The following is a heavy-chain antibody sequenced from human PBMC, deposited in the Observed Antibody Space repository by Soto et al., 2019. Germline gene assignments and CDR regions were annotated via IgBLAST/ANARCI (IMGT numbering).Heavy chain of an antibody. CDR2: IIPILGIA. Sequence: QVQLVQSGAEVKKPGSSVKVSCKASGGTFSSYTISWVRQAPGQGLEWMGRIIPILGIANYAQKFQGRVTSXXDXSXITAYMELSSLRSEDTAVYYCAREDVVVVAANAFDIWGQGTMVTVSS. CDR1: GGTFSSYT. V-gene: IGHV1-69*08. D-gene: IGHD2-15*01. CDR3: AREDVVVVAANAFDI. J-gene: IGHJ3*02.